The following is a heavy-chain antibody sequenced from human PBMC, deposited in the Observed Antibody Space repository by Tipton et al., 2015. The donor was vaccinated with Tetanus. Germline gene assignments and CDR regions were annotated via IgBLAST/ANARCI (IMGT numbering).Heavy chain of an antibody. V-gene: IGHV3-23*01. CDR2: ISGLGRTT. CDR1: GFAFDKYA. CDR3: ARDSPDILLVPAV. Sequence: SLRLSCTASGFAFDKYAMNWVRQAPGKGLEWVSGISGLGRTTDYADSVKGRFTISRDNAKNTLYLQMNSLRAEDTAVYYCARDSPDILLVPAVWGQGTLVTVSS. J-gene: IGHJ4*02. D-gene: IGHD2-2*01.